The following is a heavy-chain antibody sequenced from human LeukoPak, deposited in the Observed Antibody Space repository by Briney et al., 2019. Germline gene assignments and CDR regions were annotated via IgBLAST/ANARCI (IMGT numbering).Heavy chain of an antibody. V-gene: IGHV3-9*03. CDR2: ISWNSCSI. Sequence: GGSLRLSCAASGFTFDDYAMHWVRQAPGKALEWVSGISWNSCSIVYADSVKGRFTISRDNATNSMYLQMNSLRAEDMALYYCAKDIDSGFSGTPCYFDYWGQGTLVTVSS. D-gene: IGHD2/OR15-2a*01. CDR1: GFTFDDYA. CDR3: AKDIDSGFSGTPCYFDY. J-gene: IGHJ4*02.